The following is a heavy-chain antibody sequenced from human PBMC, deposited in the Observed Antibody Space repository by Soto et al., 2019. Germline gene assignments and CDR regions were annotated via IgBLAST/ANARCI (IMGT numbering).Heavy chain of an antibody. CDR3: ARNILTGYSYYYGMDV. Sequence: GGSLRLSCAASGFTFDDYGMSWVRQAPGKGLEWVSGINWNGGCTGYADSVKGRFTISRDNAKNSLYLQMNSLRAEDTALYHCARNILTGYSYYYGMDVWGQGTTVTVSS. CDR2: INWNGGCT. CDR1: GFTFDDYG. D-gene: IGHD3-9*01. V-gene: IGHV3-20*01. J-gene: IGHJ6*02.